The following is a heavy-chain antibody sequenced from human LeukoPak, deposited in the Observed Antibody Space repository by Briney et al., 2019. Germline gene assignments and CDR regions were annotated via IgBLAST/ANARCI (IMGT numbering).Heavy chain of an antibody. Sequence: PVKVSCKASGYTFTGYYMHWVRQAPGQGLEWMGGIIPIFGTANYAQKFQGRVTITADESTSTAYMELSSLRSEDTAVYYCARDRYSGYDASDYWGQGTLVTVSS. CDR3: ARDRYSGYDASDY. CDR1: GYTFTGYY. D-gene: IGHD5-12*01. J-gene: IGHJ4*02. V-gene: IGHV1-69*13. CDR2: IIPIFGTA.